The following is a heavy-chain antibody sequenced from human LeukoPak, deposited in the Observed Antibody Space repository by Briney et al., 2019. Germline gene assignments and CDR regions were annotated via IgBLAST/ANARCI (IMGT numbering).Heavy chain of an antibody. D-gene: IGHD1-26*01. Sequence: ASVKVSCKASGYTFTGYYMHWVRQAPGQGLEWMGWINPNSGGTNYAQKFQGRVTMTRDTSISTAYMELSRLRSDDTAVYHCARFPLYSGSYDYWGQGTLVTVSS. J-gene: IGHJ4*02. CDR1: GYTFTGYY. CDR3: ARFPLYSGSYDY. CDR2: INPNSGGT. V-gene: IGHV1-2*02.